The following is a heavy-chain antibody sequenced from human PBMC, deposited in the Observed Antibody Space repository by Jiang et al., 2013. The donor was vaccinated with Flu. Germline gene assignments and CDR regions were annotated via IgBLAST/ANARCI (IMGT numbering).Heavy chain of an antibody. CDR3: ARDMALLQRFYFDN. Sequence: QLVESGGGLVQPGGSLRLSCAASGFSFSDHYMDWVRQAPGKGLEWVGRSKNKANNFTTEYAASVKGRFTISRDDSNNSLYLKMNSLKTDDTGIYYCARDMALLQRFYFDNWGQGTLVTVSS. CDR2: SKNKANNFTT. V-gene: IGHV3-72*01. J-gene: IGHJ4*02. D-gene: IGHD5-24*01. CDR1: GFSFSDHY.